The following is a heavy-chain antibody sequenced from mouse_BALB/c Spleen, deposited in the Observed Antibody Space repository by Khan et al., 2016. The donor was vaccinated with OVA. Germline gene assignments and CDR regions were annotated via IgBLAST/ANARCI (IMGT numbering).Heavy chain of an antibody. Sequence: QVHLQQSGPELKKPGETVKISCKASGHTFTNFGMNWVKQAPGKGLKWMGWINTYTGEPTYADDFNGRFAFSLEASASTAYLQINNLTNEDTATYFCARPPYFSYAMDNWGQGTSVTVSS. J-gene: IGHJ4*01. D-gene: IGHD2-10*01. CDR3: ARPPYFSYAMDN. CDR1: GHTFTNFG. V-gene: IGHV9-3-1*01. CDR2: INTYTGEP.